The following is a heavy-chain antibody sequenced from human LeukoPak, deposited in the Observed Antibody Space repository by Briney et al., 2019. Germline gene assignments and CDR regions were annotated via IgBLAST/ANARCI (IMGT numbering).Heavy chain of an antibody. CDR3: ARDRLGANWGSGHYYFDC. D-gene: IGHD7-27*01. CDR2: IYTSGST. CDR1: GGSISSGSYY. J-gene: IGHJ4*02. V-gene: IGHV4-61*02. Sequence: PSETLSLTCTVSGGSISSGSYYWSWIRQPAGKGLEWIGRIYTSGSTNYNPSLKSRVTISVDTSKNQFSLKLSSVTAADTAVYYCARDRLGANWGSGHYYFDCWGQGTLVTVSS.